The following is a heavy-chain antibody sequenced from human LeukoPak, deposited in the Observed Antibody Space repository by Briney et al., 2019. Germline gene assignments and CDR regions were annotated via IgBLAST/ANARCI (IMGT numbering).Heavy chain of an antibody. CDR2: IYYSGRT. Sequence: SETPSLTCTVSGGSISSDDYYWSWIRQPPGKGLEWIGYIYYSGRTYYNPSLKSRVTISVDTSKNQFSLKMSSVTAADTAMYYCARNSGNYLGWFDPWGQGTLVTVSS. CDR1: GGSISSDDYY. V-gene: IGHV4-30-4*01. CDR3: ARNSGNYLGWFDP. J-gene: IGHJ5*02. D-gene: IGHD1-26*01.